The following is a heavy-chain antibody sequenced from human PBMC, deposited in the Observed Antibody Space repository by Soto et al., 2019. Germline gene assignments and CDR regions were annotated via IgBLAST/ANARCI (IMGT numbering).Heavy chain of an antibody. CDR2: IKSDGSST. CDR3: ARSVRSGSFPYYYYAMDV. J-gene: IGHJ6*02. V-gene: IGHV3-74*01. CDR1: GFTSSNYW. D-gene: IGHD3-10*01. Sequence: PGGSLRLSCAASGFTSSNYWMHWVRQVPGKGLAWVSRIKSDGSSTIYADSVKGRFTISRDNAKNTLDLQMHGLRAEDMAVYYCARSVRSGSFPYYYYAMDVWGQGTTVTVS.